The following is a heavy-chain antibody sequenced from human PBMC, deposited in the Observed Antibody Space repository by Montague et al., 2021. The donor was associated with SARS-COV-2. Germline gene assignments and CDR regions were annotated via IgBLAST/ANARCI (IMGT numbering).Heavy chain of an antibody. D-gene: IGHD3-10*01. V-gene: IGHV4-59*01. Sequence: SETLSLTCTVSGGSISSYYWSWIRQPPGKGLEWIGYIYYSGSTNYNPSLKSRVTISVDTSKNQFSLKLSSVTAADTAVYYCASDYYGSGSLGYYYYGMDAWGQGTTVTVSS. CDR3: ASDYYGSGSLGYYYYGMDA. CDR1: GGSISSYY. CDR2: IYYSGST. J-gene: IGHJ6*02.